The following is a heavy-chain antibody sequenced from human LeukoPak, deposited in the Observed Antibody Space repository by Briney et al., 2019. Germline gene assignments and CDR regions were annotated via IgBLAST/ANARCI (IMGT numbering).Heavy chain of an antibody. J-gene: IGHJ5*02. Sequence: PSEALSLTCTVSGGSISSSSYYWGWIRQPRGKGLEWIGSIYYSGSTSSNPSLKSRVAMSVDSSKNQFSLNLSSVTAADTAVYYCARRDFNNYVRWFDPWGQGTLVTVSS. CDR2: IYYSGST. D-gene: IGHD4-11*01. CDR1: GGSISSSSYY. V-gene: IGHV4-39*07. CDR3: ARRDFNNYVRWFDP.